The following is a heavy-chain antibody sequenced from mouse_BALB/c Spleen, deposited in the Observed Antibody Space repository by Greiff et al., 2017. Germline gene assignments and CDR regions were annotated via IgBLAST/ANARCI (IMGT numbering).Heavy chain of an antibody. V-gene: IGHV2-9*02. Sequence: VQRVESGPGLVAPSQSLSITCTVSGFSLTSYGVHWVRQPPGKGLEWLGVIWAGGSTNYNSALMSRLSISKDNSKSQVFLKMNSLQTDDTAMYYCARNYYGSSPWFAYWGQGTLVTVSA. CDR3: ARNYYGSSPWFAY. D-gene: IGHD1-1*01. CDR2: IWAGGST. J-gene: IGHJ3*01. CDR1: GFSLTSYG.